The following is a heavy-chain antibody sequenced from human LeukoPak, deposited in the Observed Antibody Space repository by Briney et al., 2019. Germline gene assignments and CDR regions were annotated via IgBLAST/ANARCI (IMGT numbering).Heavy chain of an antibody. D-gene: IGHD3-3*01. CDR3: ARFNNDFWSGHNMDV. Sequence: GGSLRLSCAASGFTFSSYGMHWVRQAPGKGLEWVAVIWYDGSNKYYADSVKGRFTISRDNSKNTLYLQMNSLRAEDTAVYYCARFNNDFWSGHNMDVWGKGTTVTVSS. CDR2: IWYDGSNK. CDR1: GFTFSSYG. J-gene: IGHJ6*03. V-gene: IGHV3-33*01.